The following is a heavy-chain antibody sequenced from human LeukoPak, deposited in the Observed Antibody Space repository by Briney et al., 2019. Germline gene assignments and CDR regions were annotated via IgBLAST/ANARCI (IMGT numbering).Heavy chain of an antibody. J-gene: IGHJ4*02. CDR3: VREFGSGGSCYLDY. Sequence: GGSLRLSCAVSGFTVRSNYMSWVRQAPGKGLEWVSVLYSGGTIYYADSVKGRFTISRDNSKDTLYLQMNNLRAEDTAVYYCVREFGSGGSCYLDYWGQGTQVTVSS. V-gene: IGHV3-66*01. D-gene: IGHD2-15*01. CDR1: GFTVRSNY. CDR2: LYSGGTI.